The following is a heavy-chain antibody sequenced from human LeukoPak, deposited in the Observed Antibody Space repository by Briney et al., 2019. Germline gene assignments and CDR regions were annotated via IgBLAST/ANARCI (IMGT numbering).Heavy chain of an antibody. J-gene: IGHJ4*02. D-gene: IGHD5-18*01. CDR1: GFTFSSYA. V-gene: IGHV3-30-3*01. CDR3: VTEGGGYRYGLGY. Sequence: GGSLRLSCAASGFTFSSYAMHWVRQAPGKGLEWVAVISYDGSNKYYADSVKGRFTISRDNSKNTLYMQMNSLRAEDTAIYYCVTEGGGYRYGLGYWGQGTLVTVSS. CDR2: ISYDGSNK.